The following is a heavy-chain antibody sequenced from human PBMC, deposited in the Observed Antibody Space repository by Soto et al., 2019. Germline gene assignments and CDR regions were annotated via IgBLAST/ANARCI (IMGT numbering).Heavy chain of an antibody. CDR1: GCSISRGGYS. CDR2: IYHSGST. J-gene: IGHJ4*02. Sequence: SETLSPTCTGSGCSISRGGYSWSWVRHPPGTGLEWIGYIYHSGSTTYNPSLKSRVTISVDTSKNQFSLKLNSVTAADTAIYFCARGSSAVAGTFEYWGLGTLVTVSS. V-gene: IGHV4-30-2*01. CDR3: ARGSSAVAGTFEY. D-gene: IGHD6-19*01.